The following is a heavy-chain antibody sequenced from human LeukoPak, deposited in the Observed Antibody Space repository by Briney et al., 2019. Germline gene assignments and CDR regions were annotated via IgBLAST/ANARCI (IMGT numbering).Heavy chain of an antibody. CDR2: ISGSGGST. CDR1: GFTFSIYA. D-gene: IGHD3-3*01. CDR3: AKGREDDFWSGYQIIALGWYYYYYMDV. V-gene: IGHV3-23*01. Sequence: PGGSLRLSCAASGFTFSIYAMSWVRQAPGKGLEWVSAISGSGGSTLYADSVKGRFTISRDNSKNTLYLQMNSLRAEDTAVYYCAKGREDDFWSGYQIIALGWYYYYYMDVWGKGTTVTVSS. J-gene: IGHJ6*03.